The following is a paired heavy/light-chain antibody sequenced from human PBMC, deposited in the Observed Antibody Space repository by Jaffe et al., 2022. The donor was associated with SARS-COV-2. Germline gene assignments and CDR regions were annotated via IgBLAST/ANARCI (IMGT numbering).Heavy chain of an antibody. CDR2: ISWDDDK. Sequence: QITLKESGPTLVKPSETLTLTCTFSGFSLAKPGVGVGWIRQSPGKALEWLALISWDDDKRYSPTLKTRLTIAKYTSRNQVLLTVTNIDPVDTATYYCAHTSWYSSAWYVDVFDYWGQGTLVSVSS. V-gene: IGHV2-5*02. CDR1: GFSLAKPGVG. CDR3: AHTSWYSSAWYVDVFDY. J-gene: IGHJ4*02. D-gene: IGHD6-13*01.
Light chain of an antibody. CDR2: ANS. CDR3: QSYDSSLSGPV. J-gene: IGLJ1*01. CDR1: SSSAGAGYGYD. Sequence: QSVLTQPPSVSGAPGQTVTISCAGSSSSAGAGYGYDVHWYQQLPGTAPKLLISANSNRPSGVPDRFSGSKSGTSASLAISGLQAEDEADYYCQSYDSSLSGPVFGTGTKVTVL. V-gene: IGLV1-40*01.